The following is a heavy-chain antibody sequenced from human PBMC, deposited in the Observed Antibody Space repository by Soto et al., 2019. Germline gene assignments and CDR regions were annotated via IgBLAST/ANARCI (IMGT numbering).Heavy chain of an antibody. CDR2: INPNSGGT. CDR1: GYTFTGYY. CDR3: ARDRQDYDYIWGSYRKTAPGVYFDY. D-gene: IGHD3-16*02. V-gene: IGHV1-2*04. J-gene: IGHJ4*02. Sequence: QVQLVQSGAEVKKPGASVKVSCKASGYTFTGYYMHWVRQAPGQGLEWMGWINPNSGGTNYAQKFQGWVPMTRDTSISTAYMELSRLRSDDTAVYYCARDRQDYDYIWGSYRKTAPGVYFDYWGQGTLVTVSS.